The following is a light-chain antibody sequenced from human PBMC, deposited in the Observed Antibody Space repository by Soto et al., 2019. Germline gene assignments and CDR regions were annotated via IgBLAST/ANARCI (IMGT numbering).Light chain of an antibody. CDR2: AAS. CDR1: QSISSY. J-gene: IGKJ1*01. Sequence: DIQRTQSPSSLSASVGDRVTITCRASQSISSYLNWDQQKPGKAPKLLIYAASSLQSGVPSRFSGSGFGTDFTLTISSLQPEDFATYYCQQSYSTPHTFGQGTKVEI. CDR3: QQSYSTPHT. V-gene: IGKV1-39*01.